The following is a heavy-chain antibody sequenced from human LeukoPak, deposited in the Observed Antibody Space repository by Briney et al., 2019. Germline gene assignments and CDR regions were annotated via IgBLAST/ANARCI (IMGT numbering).Heavy chain of an antibody. Sequence: GGSLRLSCAASGFTFRSYEMNWVRQAPGKGLEWVSYISSSGSTIYYADSVKGRFTISRDNAKNSLYLQMNSLRAEDTAVYYCARETVVVVPAAMWDWFDPWGQGTLVTVSS. D-gene: IGHD2-2*01. CDR1: GFTFRSYE. V-gene: IGHV3-48*03. CDR2: ISSSGSTI. J-gene: IGHJ5*02. CDR3: ARETVVVVPAAMWDWFDP.